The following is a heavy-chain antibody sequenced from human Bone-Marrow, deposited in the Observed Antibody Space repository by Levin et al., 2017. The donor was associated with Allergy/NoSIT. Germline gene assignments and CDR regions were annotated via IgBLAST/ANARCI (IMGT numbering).Heavy chain of an antibody. V-gene: IGHV3-33*01. D-gene: IGHD6-19*01. CDR1: GFTFSSYG. CDR2: IRYDGSEK. Sequence: TGGSLRLSCAASGFTFSSYGMHWVRQAPGKGLEWVAGIRYDGSEKYYGDSLKGRFTISRDNSKNTLYLHMNSLRAEDTAVYYCARRIGVAGRDWFDPWGQGTRVTVSS. J-gene: IGHJ5*02. CDR3: ARRIGVAGRDWFDP.